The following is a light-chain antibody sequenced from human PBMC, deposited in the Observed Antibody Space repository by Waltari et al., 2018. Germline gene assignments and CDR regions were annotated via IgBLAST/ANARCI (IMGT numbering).Light chain of an antibody. CDR1: QSRVHSDGNTY. Sequence: DVVMTQSPLSLPVTLGQPASTPCRSSQSRVHSDGNTYLNWFQQRPGQSPRRLIYKVSNRDSGVPDRFSGSGSGTDFTLKISRVEAEDVGVFYCMQATLWPWTFGQGTKVEIK. CDR2: KVS. CDR3: MQATLWPWT. J-gene: IGKJ1*01. V-gene: IGKV2-30*02.